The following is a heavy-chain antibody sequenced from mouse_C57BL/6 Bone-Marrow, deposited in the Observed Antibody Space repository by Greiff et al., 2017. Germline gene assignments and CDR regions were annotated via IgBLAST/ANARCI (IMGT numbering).Heavy chain of an antibody. CDR2: FYPGNSDI. J-gene: IGHJ4*01. D-gene: IGHD1-1*01. Sequence: VQLQQSGTVLARPGASVKMFCKTSGYTFTSYWLHWVKQRPGQGLEWSGAFYPGNSDISYNQQLKGKAKLTAVTSASTAYMELSSLTNEDSAVYYCTRFYYYGRSYERPYARDYWGKGTSVTVSS. V-gene: IGHV1-5*01. CDR3: TRFYYYGRSYERPYARDY. CDR1: GYTFTSYW.